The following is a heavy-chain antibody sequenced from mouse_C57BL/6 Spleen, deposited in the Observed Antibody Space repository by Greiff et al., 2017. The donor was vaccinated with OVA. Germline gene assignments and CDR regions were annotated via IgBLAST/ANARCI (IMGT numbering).Heavy chain of an antibody. V-gene: IGHV1-7*01. CDR3: ARGYDGEYFDY. CDR2: INPSSGYT. D-gene: IGHD2-2*01. Sequence: QVQLKESGAELAKPGASVKLSCKASGYTFTSYWMHWVKQRPGQGLEWIGYINPSSGYTKYNQKFKDKATLTADKSSSTAYMPLSSLTYEDSAVYYCARGYDGEYFDYWGQGTTLTVSS. CDR1: GYTFTSYW. J-gene: IGHJ2*01.